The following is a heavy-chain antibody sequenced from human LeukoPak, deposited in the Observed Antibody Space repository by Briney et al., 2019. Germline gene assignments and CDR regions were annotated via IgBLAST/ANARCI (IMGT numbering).Heavy chain of an antibody. CDR3: ARDYRWYYYDSSGYYYVGFDY. V-gene: IGHV3-23*01. CDR2: FSGSGGNT. Sequence: GGSLRLSCAASGFTFSSYAMSWVRQAPGKGLEWVSTFSGSGGNTYYADSVKGRFTISRDNSKNTLYLQMNSLRAEDTAVYYCARDYRWYYYDSSGYYYVGFDYWGQGTLVTVSS. J-gene: IGHJ4*02. D-gene: IGHD3-22*01. CDR1: GFTFSSYA.